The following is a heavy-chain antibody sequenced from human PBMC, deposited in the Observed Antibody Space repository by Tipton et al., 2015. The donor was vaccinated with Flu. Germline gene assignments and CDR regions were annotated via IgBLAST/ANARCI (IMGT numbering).Heavy chain of an antibody. CDR1: GYTFTSYG. CDR3: AGSLFLDRSVGDFDY. V-gene: IGHV1-18*04. Sequence: QLVQSGAEVKKPGASVKVSCKASGYTFTSYGISWVRQAPGQGLEWMGWISAYNGNTNYAQKLQGRVTMTTDTSTGTAYMELRSLRSDDTAVYYCAGSLFLDRSVGDFDYWGQGTLVTVSS. CDR2: ISAYNGNT. J-gene: IGHJ4*02. D-gene: IGHD3-3*01.